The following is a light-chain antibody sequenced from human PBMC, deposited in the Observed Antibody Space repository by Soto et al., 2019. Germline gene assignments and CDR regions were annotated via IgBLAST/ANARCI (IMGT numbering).Light chain of an antibody. CDR3: LLFMSSGISV. J-gene: IGLJ3*02. V-gene: IGLV8-61*01. Sequence: QTVVTQEPSFSVSPGGTATLTCALSSGSVSTTNYPAWYQQTPGQAPRTLIYNTYTRSSGVPDRFSGSILGNKAALTISGAQADDESDYYCLLFMSSGISVFGGGTKLTVL. CDR1: SGSVSTTNY. CDR2: NTY.